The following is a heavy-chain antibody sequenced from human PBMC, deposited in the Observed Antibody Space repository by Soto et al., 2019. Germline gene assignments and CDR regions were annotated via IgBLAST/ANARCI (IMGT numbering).Heavy chain of an antibody. Sequence: PSQTLSLTCALSGDGVSSNTASWNWIRQSPSRGLEWLGRTYFRSKWYNDYAVSVKSRVIINPDTSNNQFSLQLNSVTPEDTAVYFCAKGDNLGPKTGYAFDPWGQGIMVTVSS. CDR3: AKGDNLGPKTGYAFDP. CDR1: GDGVSSNTAS. V-gene: IGHV6-1*01. CDR2: TYFRSKWYN. J-gene: IGHJ5*02. D-gene: IGHD5-12*01.